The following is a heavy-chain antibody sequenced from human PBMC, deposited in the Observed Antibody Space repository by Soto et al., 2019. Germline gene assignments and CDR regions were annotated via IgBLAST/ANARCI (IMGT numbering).Heavy chain of an antibody. CDR1: GCSIRSYY. V-gene: IGHV4-59*01. D-gene: IGHD3-9*01. CDR2: IYYSGST. Sequence: SVTLSLTCTSHGCSIRSYYWSWVRQPPGSGLEWIGYIYYSGSTNYNPSLKSRVTISVDTSKNQFSLKLSSVTAADTAVYYCARVGDYDILTGYYRSGAFDIWGQGTMVT. CDR3: ARVGDYDILTGYYRSGAFDI. J-gene: IGHJ3*02.